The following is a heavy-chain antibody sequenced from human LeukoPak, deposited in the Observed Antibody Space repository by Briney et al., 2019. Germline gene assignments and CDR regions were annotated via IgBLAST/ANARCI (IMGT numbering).Heavy chain of an antibody. V-gene: IGHV3-23*01. CDR3: AKDPESRRTFDY. J-gene: IGHJ4*02. CDR2: ISGSGGST. CDR1: GCTFSSYA. D-gene: IGHD1-14*01. Sequence: GGSLRLSCAGSGCTFSSYAMSWVRQAPGKGLEWVSAISGSGGSTYYADSVKGRFTISRDNSKNTLYLQMNSLRAEDTAVYYCAKDPESRRTFDYWGQGTLVTVSS.